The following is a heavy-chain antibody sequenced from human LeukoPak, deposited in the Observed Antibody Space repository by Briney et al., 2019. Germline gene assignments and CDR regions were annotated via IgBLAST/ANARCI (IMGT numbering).Heavy chain of an antibody. V-gene: IGHV3-23*01. CDR1: GFTFSSYA. CDR2: ISGSGGST. J-gene: IGHJ4*02. D-gene: IGHD6-19*01. Sequence: GGSLRLSCAASGFTFSSYAMSWVRQAPGKGLEWVSAISGSGGSTYYADSVKGRFTISRDNSKNTLYLRMNSLRAEDTAVYYCAKVLGRIAVAGTIGALDYWGQGTLVTVSS. CDR3: AKVLGRIAVAGTIGALDY.